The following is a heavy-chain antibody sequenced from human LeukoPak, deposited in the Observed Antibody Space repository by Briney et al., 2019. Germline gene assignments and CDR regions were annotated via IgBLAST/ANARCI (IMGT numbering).Heavy chain of an antibody. CDR3: ARPSPPGDGYNPPDH. CDR2: ISHDGRTK. J-gene: IGHJ4*02. Sequence: GGSLRLSYVVSGFNFDNFAMHWVRQPLGKGLEWVAVISHDGRTKYYADSMKGRITISRDNSKNTLFLQMNNLRSEDTAVYFCARPSPPGDGYNPPDHWGQGTLVTVSS. D-gene: IGHD5-24*01. CDR1: GFNFDNFA. V-gene: IGHV3-30*04.